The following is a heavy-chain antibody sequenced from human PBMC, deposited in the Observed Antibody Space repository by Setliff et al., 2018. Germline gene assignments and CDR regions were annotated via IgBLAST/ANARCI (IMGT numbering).Heavy chain of an antibody. CDR3: AREGWIADTTYYYYYYMDV. Sequence: ASVQVSCKASGYTFTSYDINWVRQATGQGLEWMGRIIPIFGTANYAQKFQGRVTITADKSTSTAYMELSSLRSEDTAVYYCAREGWIADTTYYYYYYMDVWGKGTTVTVSS. J-gene: IGHJ6*03. CDR2: IIPIFGTA. CDR1: GYTFTSYD. V-gene: IGHV1-69*06. D-gene: IGHD2-21*01.